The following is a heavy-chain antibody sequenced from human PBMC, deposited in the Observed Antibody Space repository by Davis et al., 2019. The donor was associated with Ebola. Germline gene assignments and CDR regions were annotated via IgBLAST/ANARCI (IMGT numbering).Heavy chain of an antibody. CDR2: ISYDGSNK. J-gene: IGHJ6*02. CDR3: ARSMVRGGSYYYYYGMDV. D-gene: IGHD3-10*01. Sequence: GGSLRLSCAASGFTFSSYGMHWVRQAPGKGLEWVAVISYDGSNKYYADSVKGRFTISRDNSKNTLYLQMNSLRAEDTAVYYCARSMVRGGSYYYYYGMDVWGQGTTVTVSS. V-gene: IGHV3-30*03. CDR1: GFTFSSYG.